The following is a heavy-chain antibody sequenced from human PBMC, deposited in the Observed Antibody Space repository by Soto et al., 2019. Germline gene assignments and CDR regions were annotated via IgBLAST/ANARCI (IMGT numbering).Heavy chain of an antibody. CDR1: GFTFGIYA. Sequence: GGSLRLSCAASGFTFGIYAMHWVRQAPGKGLEWVAVISYDGSNKYYADSVKGRFTISRDNSKNTLYLQMNSLRAEDTAVYYCARGEDSRWRLNYYYGMDVWGQGTTVTVSS. J-gene: IGHJ6*02. V-gene: IGHV3-30-3*01. CDR3: ARGEDSRWRLNYYYGMDV. CDR2: ISYDGSNK. D-gene: IGHD2-15*01.